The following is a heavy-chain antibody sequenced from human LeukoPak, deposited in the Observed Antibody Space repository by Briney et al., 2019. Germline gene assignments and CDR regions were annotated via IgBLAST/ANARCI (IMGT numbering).Heavy chain of an antibody. CDR2: VSSSGRTI. J-gene: IGHJ4*02. D-gene: IGHD2-15*01. Sequence: PGGSLRLSCAASGFTFSSYEMNWVRQAPGKGLEWVSYVSSSGRTIYYTDSVKGRFTISRDSAKNSLYLQMNSLRAEDTAVYYCARATRGVASDFDYWGQGTLVTVSS. CDR1: GFTFSSYE. CDR3: ARATRGVASDFDY. V-gene: IGHV3-48*03.